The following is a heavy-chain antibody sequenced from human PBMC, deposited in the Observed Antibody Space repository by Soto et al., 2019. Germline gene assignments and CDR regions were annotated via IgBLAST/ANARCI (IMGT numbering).Heavy chain of an antibody. CDR2: IYYSGST. D-gene: IGHD3-10*01. V-gene: IGHV4-39*01. CDR1: GGSISSSSYY. J-gene: IGHJ5*01. CDR3: ARHSHHYGSTSGCWHAP. Sequence: SETLSLTCTVSGGSISSSSYYWGWIRQPPGKGLEWIGSIYYSGSTYYSPSLKSRVTISVDTSKNQFSLKLRSVTAADTAVYYCARHSHHYGSTSGCWHAPWCRGTLVT.